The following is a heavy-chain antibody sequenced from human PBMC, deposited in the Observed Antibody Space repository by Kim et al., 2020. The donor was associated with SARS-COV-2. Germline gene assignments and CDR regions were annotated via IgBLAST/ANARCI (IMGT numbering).Heavy chain of an antibody. D-gene: IGHD2-2*01. CDR3: ARSPAASTTDWFDP. J-gene: IGHJ5*02. Sequence: AKKRQGRVTMTTDTSTSTAYMELRSLRSDDTAVYYCARSPAASTTDWFDPWGQGTLVTVSS. V-gene: IGHV1-18*01.